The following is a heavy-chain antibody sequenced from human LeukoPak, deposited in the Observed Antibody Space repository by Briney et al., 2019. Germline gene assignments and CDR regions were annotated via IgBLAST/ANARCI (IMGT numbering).Heavy chain of an antibody. Sequence: TLSLTCTVSGGSISSGSYYWSWIRQPAGKGLEWIGRIYTSGSTNYNPSLKSRVTISVDTSKNQFSLKLSSVTAADTAVYYCATSSIAAPDFDYWGQGTLVTVSS. CDR2: IYTSGST. CDR1: GGSISSGSYY. V-gene: IGHV4-61*02. CDR3: ATSSIAAPDFDY. D-gene: IGHD6-6*01. J-gene: IGHJ4*02.